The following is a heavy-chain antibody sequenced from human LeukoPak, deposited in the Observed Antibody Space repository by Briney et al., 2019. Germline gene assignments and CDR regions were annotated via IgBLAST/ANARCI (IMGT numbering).Heavy chain of an antibody. J-gene: IGHJ4*02. V-gene: IGHV3-48*02. Sequence: GGSLRLSCVASRFFFGKYSMHGLRQAPGKGLEWVSYISSGSSIMYYADSVKGRFSISRDNAKNSLFLRMDSPIDDDTAVYYCERDGRSDGAYPPRWGQGTVVTVS. D-gene: IGHD4-17*01. CDR1: RFFFGKYS. CDR2: ISSGSSIM. CDR3: ERDGRSDGAYPPR.